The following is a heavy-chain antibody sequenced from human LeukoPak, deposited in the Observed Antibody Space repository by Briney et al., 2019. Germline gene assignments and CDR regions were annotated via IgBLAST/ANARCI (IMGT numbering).Heavy chain of an antibody. V-gene: IGHV7-4-1*02. Sequence: ASVKVSCKASGYTFTSYYMHWVRQAPGQGLEWMGWINNNTGNPTYAQGFTGRFVFSLDTSVSTAYLQISSLKAEDTAVYYCARTGIAAAGLYFDYWGQGTLVTVSS. CDR2: INNNTGNP. D-gene: IGHD6-13*01. CDR1: GYTFTSYY. CDR3: ARTGIAAAGLYFDY. J-gene: IGHJ4*02.